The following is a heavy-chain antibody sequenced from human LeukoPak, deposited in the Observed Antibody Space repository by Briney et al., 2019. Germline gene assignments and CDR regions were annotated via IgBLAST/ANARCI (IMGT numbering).Heavy chain of an antibody. CDR1: GGSISSYY. CDR3: ARTPRESGENWFDP. D-gene: IGHD3-10*01. J-gene: IGHJ5*02. Sequence: SETLSLTCTVSGGSISSYYWSWIRQPAGKGLEWIGRIYTSGSTNYNPSLKSRVTMSVDTSKHQFSLKLSSVTAADTALYYCARTPRESGENWFDPWGQGTLVPVSS. CDR2: IYTSGST. V-gene: IGHV4-4*07.